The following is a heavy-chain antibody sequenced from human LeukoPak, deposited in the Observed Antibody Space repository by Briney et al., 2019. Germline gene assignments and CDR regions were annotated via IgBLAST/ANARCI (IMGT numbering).Heavy chain of an antibody. V-gene: IGHV4-59*01. Sequence: SETLSLTCTCTGGFISNYSWTGIRQPPGKGLEWIGNIYYSGSTNYNPSLKSRVTISIDTSKNQFSLKVSSVTAADTAVYYCARPHSSGGPHIFAPWGQGTLVTVPS. J-gene: IGHJ5*02. D-gene: IGHD6-19*01. CDR2: IYYSGST. CDR1: GGFISNYS. CDR3: ARPHSSGGPHIFAP.